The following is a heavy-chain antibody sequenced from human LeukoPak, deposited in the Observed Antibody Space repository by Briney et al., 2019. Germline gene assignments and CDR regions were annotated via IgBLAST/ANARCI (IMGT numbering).Heavy chain of an antibody. CDR3: VREYSSSSGRAFDI. J-gene: IGHJ3*02. V-gene: IGHV3-48*01. CDR1: GFTFSSYS. Sequence: GGSLRLSCAASGFTFSSYSMNWVRQAPGKGLEWVSYISSSGSTIYYADSVKGRFTISRDNAKNSLYLQMNSLRAEDTAVYYCVREYSSSSGRAFDIWGQGTMVTVSS. D-gene: IGHD6-6*01. CDR2: ISSSGSTI.